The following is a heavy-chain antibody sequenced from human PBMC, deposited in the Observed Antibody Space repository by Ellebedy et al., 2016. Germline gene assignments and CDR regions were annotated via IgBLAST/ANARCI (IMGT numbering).Heavy chain of an antibody. Sequence: SETLSLXXAVYGGSFSGYYWTWIRQPPGKGLEWIGEINHRGSTNYNPSLKSRVTISVETSKNQFSLKLSSVTAADTAVYYCARSHDPVAVTPAALALFSRMGSLWFDPWGQGTLVSVSS. D-gene: IGHD2-2*01. CDR1: GGSFSGYY. CDR3: ARSHDPVAVTPAALALFSRMGSLWFDP. J-gene: IGHJ5*02. V-gene: IGHV4-34*01. CDR2: INHRGST.